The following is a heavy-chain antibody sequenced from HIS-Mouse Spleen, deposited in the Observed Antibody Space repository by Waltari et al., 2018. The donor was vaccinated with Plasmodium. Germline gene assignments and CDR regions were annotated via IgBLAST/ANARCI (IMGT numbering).Heavy chain of an antibody. CDR2: IDWDDDK. CDR3: ARHKKRGQLVRGYFDY. V-gene: IGHV2-70*15. J-gene: IGHJ4*02. CDR1: GFSLSTSAMC. Sequence: QVTLRESGPALVKPTQTLTLTCTFSGFSLSTSAMCVSWIRQPPGKALEGLACIDWDDDKYYITSLKTRLTISKDTSKNQVVLTMTNMDPVDTATYYCARHKKRGQLVRGYFDYWGQGTLVTVSS. D-gene: IGHD6-6*01.